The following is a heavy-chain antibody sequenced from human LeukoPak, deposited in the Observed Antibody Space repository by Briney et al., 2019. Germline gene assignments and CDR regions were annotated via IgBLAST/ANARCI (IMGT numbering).Heavy chain of an antibody. V-gene: IGHV4-59*08. CDR3: ARRRGAHTANALDI. Sequence: SETLSLTCSVSGGSISSYYWSWIRQPPGKGLEWIGYIYSSGSTNYNPSLKSRVTISVDTSKNQFSLKLSSVTAADTAVYYCARRRGAHTANALDIWGQGTMVTVSS. CDR2: IYSSGST. J-gene: IGHJ3*02. D-gene: IGHD3-10*01. CDR1: GGSISSYY.